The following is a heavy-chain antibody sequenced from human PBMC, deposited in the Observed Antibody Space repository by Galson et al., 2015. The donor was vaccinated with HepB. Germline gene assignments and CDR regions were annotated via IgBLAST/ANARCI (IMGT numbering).Heavy chain of an antibody. D-gene: IGHD2-15*01. Sequence: SLRLSCAASGFIVSTDYMTWVRQAPGRGLDWVAVIHSGGTTYYAGSVKGRFTFSRDDSKNTIYLRMNSLRAEDTAVYYCALGRGYYGMDVWGQGTTVTVSS. CDR3: ALGRGYYGMDV. J-gene: IGHJ6*02. V-gene: IGHV3-53*01. CDR1: GFIVSTDY. CDR2: IHSGGTT.